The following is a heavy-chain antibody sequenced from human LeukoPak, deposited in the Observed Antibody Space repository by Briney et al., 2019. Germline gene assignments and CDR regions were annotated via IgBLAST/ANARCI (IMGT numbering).Heavy chain of an antibody. CDR2: IYYSGST. D-gene: IGHD6-19*01. J-gene: IGHJ4*02. CDR3: ARARVAVAADFDY. V-gene: IGHV4-61*05. CDR1: GGSISSSSYY. Sequence: SETLSLTCTVSGGSISSSSYYWGWIRQPPGKGLEWIGYIYYSGSTNYNPSLKSRVTISVDTSKNQFSLKLSSVTAADTAVYYCARARVAVAADFDYWGQGTLVTVSS.